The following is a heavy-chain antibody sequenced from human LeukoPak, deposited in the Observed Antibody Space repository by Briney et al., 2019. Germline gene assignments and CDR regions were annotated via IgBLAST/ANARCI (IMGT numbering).Heavy chain of an antibody. CDR2: ISGSGGST. D-gene: IGHD3-10*01. V-gene: IGHV3-23*01. Sequence: PGGSLRLSCAASGFTFSSYAMSWVRQAPGKGLEWVSAISGSGGSTYYADSVKGRFTISRDNSKNTLYLQMNSLRAEDTAVYYCAKMRYYGSGSYYLYPLDYWGQGTLVTVSS. CDR3: AKMRYYGSGSYYLYPLDY. CDR1: GFTFSSYA. J-gene: IGHJ4*02.